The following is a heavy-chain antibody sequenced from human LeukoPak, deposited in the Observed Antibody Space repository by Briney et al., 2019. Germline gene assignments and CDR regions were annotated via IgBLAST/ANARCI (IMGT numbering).Heavy chain of an antibody. Sequence: SETLSLTCAVSDYSISSGDYWGWIRQPPGKGLEWIGSVYYSGSTHYSPSPKSRVTISVDTSKNQFSLKLRSVTAADTALYYCARNDSSGYFDYWGQGTLVTVSS. D-gene: IGHD3-22*01. CDR2: VYYSGST. CDR1: DYSISSGDY. J-gene: IGHJ4*02. CDR3: ARNDSSGYFDY. V-gene: IGHV4-38-2*01.